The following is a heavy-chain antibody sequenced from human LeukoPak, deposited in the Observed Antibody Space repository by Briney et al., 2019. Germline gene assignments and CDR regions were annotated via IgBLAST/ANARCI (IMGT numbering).Heavy chain of an antibody. Sequence: PGESLRLSCAASGFTFSSYAMSWVRQAPGKGLEWVSTISGSGGSTYYADSVKGRFTISRDNSKNTLYLQMNSLRAEDTAVYSCAKSHIVVVPAAVRDYNYGMAVWGPGTTVTVSS. D-gene: IGHD2-2*02. V-gene: IGHV3-23*01. CDR2: ISGSGGST. J-gene: IGHJ6*02. CDR3: AKSHIVVVPAAVRDYNYGMAV. CDR1: GFTFSSYA.